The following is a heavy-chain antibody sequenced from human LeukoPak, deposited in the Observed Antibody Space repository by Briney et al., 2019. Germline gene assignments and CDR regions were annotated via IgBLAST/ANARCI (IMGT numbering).Heavy chain of an antibody. CDR3: AKVGYNWNDGYDY. CDR1: GFTFSSYA. CDR2: ISSNGGST. V-gene: IGHV3-64*01. D-gene: IGHD1-1*01. Sequence: GGSLRLSCAASGFTFSSYAMHWVRQAPGKGLEYVSAISSNGGSTYYANSVKGRFTISRDNSKNTLYLQMGSLRAEDTAVYYCAKVGYNWNDGYDYWGQGTLVTVSS. J-gene: IGHJ4*02.